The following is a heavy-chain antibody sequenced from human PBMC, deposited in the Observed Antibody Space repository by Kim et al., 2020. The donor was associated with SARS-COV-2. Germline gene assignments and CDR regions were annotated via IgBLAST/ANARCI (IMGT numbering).Heavy chain of an antibody. CDR1: GDSVSSNSAA. D-gene: IGHD3-10*01. CDR2: TYYRSKWYN. CDR3: ARETYYYGSGSKGGHYYYYGMDV. V-gene: IGHV6-1*01. Sequence: SQTLSLTCAISGDSVSSNSAAWNWIRQSPSRGLEWLGRTYYRSKWYNDYAVSVKSRITINPDTSKNQLSLQLNSVTPEDTAVYYCARETYYYGSGSKGGHYYYYGMDVWGQGTTVTVSS. J-gene: IGHJ6*02.